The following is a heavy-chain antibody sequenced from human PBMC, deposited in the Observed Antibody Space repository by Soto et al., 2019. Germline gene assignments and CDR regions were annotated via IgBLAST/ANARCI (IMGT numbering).Heavy chain of an antibody. J-gene: IGHJ4*02. CDR1: GYTFTGYY. V-gene: IGHV1-2*04. CDR3: ASVGADDFWSAYYNV. D-gene: IGHD3-3*01. Sequence: ASVKVSCKASGYTFTGYYMRWVRQAPGQGLEWMGWINPNSGGTNYAQKFQGWVTMTRDTSISTAYMELSRLRSDDTAVYYCASVGADDFWSAYYNVWGQGPLVTVSS. CDR2: INPNSGGT.